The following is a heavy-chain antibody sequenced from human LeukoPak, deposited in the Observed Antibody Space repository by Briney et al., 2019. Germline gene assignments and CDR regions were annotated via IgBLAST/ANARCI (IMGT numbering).Heavy chain of an antibody. Sequence: PGGSLRLSCAASGFTFSSYGMHWVRQAPGKGLEWVAVIWYDGSNKYYADSVKGRFTISRDNSKNTLYLQMNSLRAEDTAVYYCARDAYYGSGSYYLALDYWGQGTLVTVSS. CDR1: GFTFSSYG. CDR3: ARDAYYGSGSYYLALDY. CDR2: IWYDGSNK. D-gene: IGHD3-10*01. J-gene: IGHJ4*02. V-gene: IGHV3-33*01.